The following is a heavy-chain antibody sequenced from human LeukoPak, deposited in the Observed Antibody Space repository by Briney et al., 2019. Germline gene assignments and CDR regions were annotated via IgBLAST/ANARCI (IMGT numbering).Heavy chain of an antibody. V-gene: IGHV3-64*01. Sequence: PGGSLRHSCAASGFTFSSYAMHWVRQAPGKGLEYVSAISSNGGSTYYANSVKGRFTISRDNSKNTLYLQMGSLRAEDMAVYYCARGPGWFGELSPDAFDIWGQGTMVTVSS. D-gene: IGHD3-10*01. CDR3: ARGPGWFGELSPDAFDI. CDR1: GFTFSSYA. CDR2: ISSNGGST. J-gene: IGHJ3*02.